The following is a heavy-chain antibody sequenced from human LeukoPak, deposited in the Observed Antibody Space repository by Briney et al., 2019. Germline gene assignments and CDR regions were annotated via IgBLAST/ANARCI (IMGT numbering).Heavy chain of an antibody. V-gene: IGHV1-18*01. CDR3: ARDQSVYGNYYDSSGYYYPEEIFDY. J-gene: IGHJ4*02. CDR1: GYTFTSYG. Sequence: ASVNVSCKASGYTFTSYGIRWVRQAPGQGLEWMGWISAYNGNTNYAQKLQGRVTMTTDTSTSTAYMELRSLRSDDTAVYYCARDQSVYGNYYDSSGYYYPEEIFDYWGQGTLVTVSS. CDR2: ISAYNGNT. D-gene: IGHD3-22*01.